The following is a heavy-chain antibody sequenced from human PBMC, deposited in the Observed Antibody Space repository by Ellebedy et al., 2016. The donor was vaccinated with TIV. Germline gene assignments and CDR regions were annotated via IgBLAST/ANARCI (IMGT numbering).Heavy chain of an antibody. CDR3: AGEDYDILTGYSSGMDV. D-gene: IGHD3-9*01. V-gene: IGHV4-61*03. Sequence: PSETLSLTCTVSGGSVSSGSYFWSWIRQPPGRGLEWIGYIHHTGSTNYSPSLKSRVTISIDTSKNDFSLKVSSVTAADTAVYYCAGEDYDILTGYSSGMDVWGQGTTVTVSS. CDR2: IHHTGST. CDR1: GGSVSSGSYF. J-gene: IGHJ6*02.